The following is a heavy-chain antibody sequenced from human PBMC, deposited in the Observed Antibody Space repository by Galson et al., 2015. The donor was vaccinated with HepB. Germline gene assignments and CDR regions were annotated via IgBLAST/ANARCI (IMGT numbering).Heavy chain of an antibody. J-gene: IGHJ3*02. Sequence: SVKVSCKASGYTFASYGISWVRQAPGQGLEWMGWISAYNGNTNYAQKLQGRVTMTTDTSTSTAYMELRSLRSDDTAVYYCARDRPRPGGASRQAFDIWGQGTMVTVSS. CDR3: ARDRPRPGGASRQAFDI. CDR1: GYTFASYG. D-gene: IGHD3-10*01. CDR2: ISAYNGNT. V-gene: IGHV1-18*04.